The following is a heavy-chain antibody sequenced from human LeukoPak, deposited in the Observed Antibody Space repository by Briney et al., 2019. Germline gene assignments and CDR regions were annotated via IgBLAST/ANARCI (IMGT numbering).Heavy chain of an antibody. CDR2: IYTSGST. Sequence: SQTLSLTCTVSGGSISSGSYYWSWIRQPAGKGLEWIGRIYTSGSTNYNPSLKSRVTISVDTSKNQCSLKLSSVTAADTAVYYCARVTGYMIEDYFDYWGQGTLVTVSS. D-gene: IGHD3-22*01. CDR1: GGSISSGSYY. V-gene: IGHV4-61*02. J-gene: IGHJ4*02. CDR3: ARVTGYMIEDYFDY.